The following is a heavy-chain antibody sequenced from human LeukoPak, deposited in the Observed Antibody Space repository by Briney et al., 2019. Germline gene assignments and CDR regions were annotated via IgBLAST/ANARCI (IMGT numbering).Heavy chain of an antibody. J-gene: IGHJ3*02. CDR1: GYTFTSYY. D-gene: IGHD3-10*01. V-gene: IGHV1-46*01. Sequence: ASVKVSCKASGYTFTSYYMHWVRQAPGQGLEWMGIINPIGGSTSYAQKFHGRVTMTRDMSTRTVYMELSSLRSEDTAVYYCARAYYRAFDIWGQGTMVTVSS. CDR3: ARAYYRAFDI. CDR2: INPIGGST.